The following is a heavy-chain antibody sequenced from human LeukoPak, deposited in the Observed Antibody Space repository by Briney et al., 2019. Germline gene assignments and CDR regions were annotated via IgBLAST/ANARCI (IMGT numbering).Heavy chain of an antibody. V-gene: IGHV3-49*04. CDR1: GFTFGDYA. CDR3: TRVKFYFDY. Sequence: PGGSLRLSCTASGFTFGDYAMSWVRQAPGKGLEWVGFIRSKAYGGTTEYAASVKGRFTISRDDSKSIAYLQMNSLKTEGTAVYYCTRVKFYFDYWGQGTLVTVSS. J-gene: IGHJ4*02. CDR2: IRSKAYGGTT.